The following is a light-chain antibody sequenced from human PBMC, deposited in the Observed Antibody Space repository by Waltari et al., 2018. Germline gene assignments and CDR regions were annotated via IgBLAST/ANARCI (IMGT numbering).Light chain of an antibody. V-gene: IGKV3-20*01. CDR2: DVS. Sequence: IVLTQSPGTLSLSPGERAPLSCRASQSIGRSLVWYQQKPGQAPRLLIYDVSRRATGIPDRFSGSGYGTDFSLTISRLEPEDFAVYYCQKYERLPATFGQGTTVEIK. J-gene: IGKJ1*01. CDR3: QKYERLPAT. CDR1: QSIGRS.